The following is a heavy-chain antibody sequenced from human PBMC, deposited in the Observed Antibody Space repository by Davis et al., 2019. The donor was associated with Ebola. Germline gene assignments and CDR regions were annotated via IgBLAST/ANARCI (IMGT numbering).Heavy chain of an antibody. V-gene: IGHV3-30-3*01. Sequence: PGGSLRLSCAASGFTFSSYVMHWVRRAPGKGLEWVALISSDGSNEYYADSVKGRFTISRDKSKNTLYLQMNSLSAEDTAIYYCARDRVPSAIRSCHSWGQGTLVTVSS. D-gene: IGHD2-2*02. CDR2: ISSDGSNE. CDR3: ARDRVPSAIRSCHS. CDR1: GFTFSSYV. J-gene: IGHJ4*02.